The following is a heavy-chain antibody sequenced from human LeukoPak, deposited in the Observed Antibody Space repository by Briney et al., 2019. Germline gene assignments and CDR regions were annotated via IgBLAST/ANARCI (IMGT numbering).Heavy chain of an antibody. Sequence: GASVKVSCKASGGTFSSYAISWVRQAPGRGLEWMGRIIPIFGTANYAQKFQGRVTITTDESTSTAYMELSSLRSEDTAVYYCARSSYYDSSGYYSDYWGQGTLVTVSS. CDR1: GGTFSSYA. CDR3: ARSSYYDSSGYYSDY. V-gene: IGHV1-69*05. CDR2: IIPIFGTA. J-gene: IGHJ4*02. D-gene: IGHD3-22*01.